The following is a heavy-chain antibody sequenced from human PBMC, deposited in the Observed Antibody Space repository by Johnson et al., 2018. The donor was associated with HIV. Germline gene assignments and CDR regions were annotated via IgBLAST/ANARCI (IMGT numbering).Heavy chain of an antibody. D-gene: IGHD6-6*01. J-gene: IGHJ3*02. V-gene: IGHV3-30-3*01. CDR2: ISYDGSNK. CDR3: ARDAGSSSSWGAFDI. CDR1: GFIFSNYA. Sequence: QVQLVESGGGVVQPGRSLRLSCAASGFIFSNYAMHWVRQAPGKGLEWVAVISYDGSNKYYADSVKGRFTISRDNSKNTLYLQMNSLRAEDTAVYYCARDAGSSSSWGAFDIWGQGTMVTVSS.